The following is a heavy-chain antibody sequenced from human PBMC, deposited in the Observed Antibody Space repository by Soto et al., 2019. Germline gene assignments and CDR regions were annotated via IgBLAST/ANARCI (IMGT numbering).Heavy chain of an antibody. V-gene: IGHV3-66*01. J-gene: IGHJ4*02. CDR3: ARGYSNFDY. D-gene: IGHD4-4*01. Sequence: GGSPRLSCAASGFTFCSNYMTWVRQAPGKGLEWVSIIYSGGITYYADSVKGRFTISRDNSKNTLYLQMNSLRAEDTAVYYCARGYSNFDYWGQGTLVTVSS. CDR2: IYSGGIT. CDR1: GFTFCSNY.